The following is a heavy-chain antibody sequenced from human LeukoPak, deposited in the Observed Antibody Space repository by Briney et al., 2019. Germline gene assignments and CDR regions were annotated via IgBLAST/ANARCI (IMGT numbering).Heavy chain of an antibody. Sequence: ASVKVSCKASGYTFSGYYMHWVRQAPGQGLEGMGWINPNSGGTNYAQRFQDRVTMTRDTSINTAYMELSRLRSDDTAVYYCARGGKYSSHQWWGQGTLVTVSS. D-gene: IGHD6-6*01. CDR1: GYTFSGYY. V-gene: IGHV1-2*02. CDR2: INPNSGGT. J-gene: IGHJ4*02. CDR3: ARGGKYSSHQW.